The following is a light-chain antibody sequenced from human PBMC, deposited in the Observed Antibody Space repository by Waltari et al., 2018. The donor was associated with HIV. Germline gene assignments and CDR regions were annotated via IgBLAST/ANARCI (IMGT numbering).Light chain of an antibody. CDR2: KDD. J-gene: IGLJ3*02. V-gene: IGLV6-57*02. Sequence: NFMLTPPHSVSASPGKTVTISCTGSSGRVASHYVQWYQQRPGSAPTTVIYKDDQRPSGVPDRFSGSINSSSNSASLTISGLKTEDEADYYCQSFHGITAVFGGGTKLTVL. CDR1: SGRVASHY. CDR3: QSFHGITAV.